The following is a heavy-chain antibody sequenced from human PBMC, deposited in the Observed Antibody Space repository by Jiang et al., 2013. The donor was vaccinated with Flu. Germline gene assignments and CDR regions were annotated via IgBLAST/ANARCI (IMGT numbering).Heavy chain of an antibody. D-gene: IGHD2-21*02. V-gene: IGHV4-59*08. CDR3: ARSYCGGDCYSMFGYSYYGMDV. J-gene: IGHJ6*02. CDR1: GGSISSHY. CDR2: IHNSGTT. Sequence: TCTVSGGSISSHYWSWIRQPPGKGLEWIGYIHNSGTTNYNPSLKSRATISIDTSTNQFSLKLISVTAPDTAVYYCARSYCGGDCYSMFGYSYYGMDVWGQGTTVTVSS.